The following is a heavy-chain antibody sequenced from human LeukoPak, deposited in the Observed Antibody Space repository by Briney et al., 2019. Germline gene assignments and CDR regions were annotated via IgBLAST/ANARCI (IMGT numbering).Heavy chain of an antibody. J-gene: IGHJ4*02. Sequence: ASVKVSCKASGYTFTGYHIHWVRQAPGQGLEWMGWINSNSGGTSYAQNFQGRVTMTRDTSISAVYMELSSLRAEDTAVYYCAKDRPPITIFGVVGRRYFDYWGQGTLVTVSS. CDR1: GYTFTGYH. CDR2: INSNSGGT. CDR3: AKDRPPITIFGVVGRRYFDY. D-gene: IGHD3-3*01. V-gene: IGHV1-2*02.